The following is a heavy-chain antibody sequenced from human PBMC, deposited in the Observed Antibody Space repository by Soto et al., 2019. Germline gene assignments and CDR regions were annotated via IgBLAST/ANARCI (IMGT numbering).Heavy chain of an antibody. Sequence: EVQLVESGGTLVQTGRSLRLSCAASGFTFDDYGMTWVRQLPGKTLEWVSSISWNGGRVVYADSVKGRFTISRDNAKNSLYLKMNGLRFEYTALYFCENRASCAGGCYPDSWAKGPLVSFPS. D-gene: IGHD2-21*02. CDR3: ENRASCAGGCYPDS. V-gene: IGHV3-9*01. CDR1: GFTFDDYG. CDR2: ISWNGGRV. J-gene: IGHJ4*02.